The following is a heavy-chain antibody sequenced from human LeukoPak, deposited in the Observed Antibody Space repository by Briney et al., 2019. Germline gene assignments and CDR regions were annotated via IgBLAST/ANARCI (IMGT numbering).Heavy chain of an antibody. CDR2: ISGSGGST. Sequence: RGALRLSCAASRFTLSSYAMSWVRQAPGDGLEWVSAISGSGGSTYYADSVKGRFTISRDNSKNMLYLKMNSLRAEDTAVYYCAFQLGEYYFDYWGQGTLVTVSS. V-gene: IGHV3-23*01. CDR3: AFQLGEYYFDY. J-gene: IGHJ4*02. D-gene: IGHD1-1*01. CDR1: RFTLSSYA.